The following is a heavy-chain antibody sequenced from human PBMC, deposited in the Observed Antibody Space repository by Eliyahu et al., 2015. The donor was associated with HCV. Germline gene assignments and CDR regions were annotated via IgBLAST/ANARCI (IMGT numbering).Heavy chain of an antibody. CDR2: IHYSGSS. D-gene: IGHD6-19*01. J-gene: IGHJ5*02. V-gene: IGHV4-59*01. CDR3: ATGGGGIAVAGTGGWFDP. CDR1: GGSIPTYY. Sequence: QVQLRESGPGLVKPSETLSLTCTVXGGSIPTYYWSWIRQPPGKGLEWIGYIHYSGSSNYNPSLKSRVTISVDTSKNQFSLNLTSVTAADTAVYYCATGGGGIAVAGTGGWFDPWGQGTLVTVSS.